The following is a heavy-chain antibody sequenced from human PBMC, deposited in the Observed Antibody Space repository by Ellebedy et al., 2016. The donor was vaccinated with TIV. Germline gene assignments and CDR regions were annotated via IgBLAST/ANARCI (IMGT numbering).Heavy chain of an antibody. CDR2: INDGGST. Sequence: SETLSLTCALYVGSFNGYYWSWIRQPPGKGLEWIGEINDGGSTFYNPSLKSRVTISVDTSKNQFSLKLSSVTAADTAVYYCARLRGVRGSMDVWGQGTTVTVSS. CDR1: VGSFNGYY. D-gene: IGHD3-10*01. CDR3: ARLRGVRGSMDV. J-gene: IGHJ6*02. V-gene: IGHV4-34*01.